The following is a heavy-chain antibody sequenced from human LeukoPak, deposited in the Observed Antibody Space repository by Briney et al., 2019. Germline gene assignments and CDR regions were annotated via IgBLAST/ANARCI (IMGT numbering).Heavy chain of an antibody. V-gene: IGHV3-23*01. Sequence: GGSLRLSCAASGFTFNNYAMSWVRQAPGKGLEWVAAISASGGDTYYGDSVKGRFTISRDNSKTTLSLQMNSLRAEDTAIYYCAKHDYYGSGNYAGIDYWGQGTLVTVSS. CDR1: GFTFNNYA. D-gene: IGHD3-10*01. J-gene: IGHJ4*02. CDR3: AKHDYYGSGNYAGIDY. CDR2: ISASGGDT.